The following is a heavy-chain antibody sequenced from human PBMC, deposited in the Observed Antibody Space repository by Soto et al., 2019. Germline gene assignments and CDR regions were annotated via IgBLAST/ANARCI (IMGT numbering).Heavy chain of an antibody. J-gene: IGHJ4*02. CDR2: ISAYNGHT. V-gene: IGHV1-18*01. CDR3: ARSLSGYITHFDY. CDR1: GYTFTSYG. D-gene: IGHD3-22*01. Sequence: QVQLVQSGAEVKKPGASVKVSCKASGYTFTSYGISWVRQAPGQGFKWMGWISAYNGHTNYAQKLQGRVTMTTDTSASTADRELRSLRSDDTAVYYCARSLSGYITHFDYWGQGTLVTVSS.